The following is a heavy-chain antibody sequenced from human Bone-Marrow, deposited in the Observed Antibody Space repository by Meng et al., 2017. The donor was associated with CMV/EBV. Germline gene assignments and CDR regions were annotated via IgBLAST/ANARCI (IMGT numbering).Heavy chain of an antibody. CDR1: GFTFSTYW. V-gene: IGHV3-74*01. D-gene: IGHD3-3*01. Sequence: GGSLRLSCVASGFTFSTYWMHWVRQAPGKGLVWVSRINSDGSSTSYADSVKGRFTISRDNAKNTLYLQMNSLRAEDTAVYYCARVPQPSYDFWSGYYEYFDYWGQGTLVTVSS. J-gene: IGHJ4*02. CDR2: INSDGSST. CDR3: ARVPQPSYDFWSGYYEYFDY.